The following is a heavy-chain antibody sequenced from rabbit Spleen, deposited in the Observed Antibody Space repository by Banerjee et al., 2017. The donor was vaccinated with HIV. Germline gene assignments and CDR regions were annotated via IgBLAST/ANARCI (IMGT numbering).Heavy chain of an antibody. Sequence: QSLEESGGDLVKPGASLTLTCTASGVSFSSNYYMCWVRQAPGKGLEWIGCIYGGSSGNTYYATWAKGRFTISKTSSTTVTLQMNSLTAADTATYFCARYDNSIGDLDLWGPGTLVTVS. V-gene: IGHV1S40*01. J-gene: IGHJ6*01. CDR1: GVSFSSNYY. D-gene: IGHD2-1*01. CDR3: ARYDNSIGDLDL. CDR2: IYGGSSGNT.